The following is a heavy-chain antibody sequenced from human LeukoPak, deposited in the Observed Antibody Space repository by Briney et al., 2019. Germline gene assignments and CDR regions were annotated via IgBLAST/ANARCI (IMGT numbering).Heavy chain of an antibody. J-gene: IGHJ4*02. D-gene: IGHD6-19*01. V-gene: IGHV4-39*07. Sequence: PSETLSLTCTVSGGSISSSSYYWGWIRQPPGKGLEWIGSIYYSGSTYYNPSLKSRVTISVDTSKNQFSLKLSSVTAADTAVYYCARDRGLGYSSGWYREGSFDYWGQGTLVTVSS. CDR1: GGSISSSSYY. CDR3: ARDRGLGYSSGWYREGSFDY. CDR2: IYYSGST.